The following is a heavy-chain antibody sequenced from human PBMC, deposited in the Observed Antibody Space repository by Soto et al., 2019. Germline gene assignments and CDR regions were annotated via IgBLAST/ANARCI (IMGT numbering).Heavy chain of an antibody. CDR1: GFTFSSYA. D-gene: IGHD2-15*01. Sequence: EVQLLESGGGLVQPGGSLRLSCAASGFTFSSYAMSWVRQAPGKGLEWVSGISGSGGSTYYADSVKGRFTISRDNSKNTLYLQMNSVRAEDTAVYYCAKGGYCSGGTCYSGPLDYWGQGTLVTVSS. CDR3: AKGGYCSGGTCYSGPLDY. J-gene: IGHJ4*02. V-gene: IGHV3-23*01. CDR2: ISGSGGST.